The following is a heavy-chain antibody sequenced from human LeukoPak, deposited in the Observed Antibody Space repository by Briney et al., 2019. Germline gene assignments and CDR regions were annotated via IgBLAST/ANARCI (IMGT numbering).Heavy chain of an antibody. CDR3: ARETSVYGSIDY. CDR2: ISYDGSTK. Sequence: GRSLRLSCAASGFTFSYYPMHWVRQAPGKGLEWVAVISYDGSTKYYGDSVKGRFTISRDNSKNTLYLQMNSLRAEDTAVYYCARETSVYGSIDYWGQGTLVTVSS. J-gene: IGHJ4*02. CDR1: GFTFSYYP. V-gene: IGHV3-30*01. D-gene: IGHD4-17*01.